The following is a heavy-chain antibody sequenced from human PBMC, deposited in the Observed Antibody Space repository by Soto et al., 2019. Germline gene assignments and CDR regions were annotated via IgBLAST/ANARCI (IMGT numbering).Heavy chain of an antibody. V-gene: IGHV4-4*02. D-gene: IGHD3-10*01. J-gene: IGHJ6*02. CDR2: IYHSGST. CDR3: ARGTITMVRGVIITSGYYYYGMDV. Sequence: SETLSLTCAVSGGSISSSNWWSWVRQPPGKGLEWIGEIYHSGSTNYNPSLKSRVTISVDKSKNQFSLKLSSVTAADTAVYYCARGTITMVRGVIITSGYYYYGMDVWGQGTTVTVSS. CDR1: GGSISSSNW.